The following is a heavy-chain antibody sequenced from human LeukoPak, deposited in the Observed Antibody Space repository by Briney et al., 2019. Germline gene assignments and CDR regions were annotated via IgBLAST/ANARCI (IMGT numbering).Heavy chain of an antibody. Sequence: PGGSLRLSCAASGFIFSNYAMSWVRQAPGKGLEWVSSINGGGVNTYYPDSVKGRFTISRDNSQNSLYVQMNSLRAEDTAVYYCAKAIVATITDFDYWGQGTLVTVSS. J-gene: IGHJ4*02. CDR1: GFIFSNYA. CDR2: INGGGVNT. V-gene: IGHV3-23*01. D-gene: IGHD5-12*01. CDR3: AKAIVATITDFDY.